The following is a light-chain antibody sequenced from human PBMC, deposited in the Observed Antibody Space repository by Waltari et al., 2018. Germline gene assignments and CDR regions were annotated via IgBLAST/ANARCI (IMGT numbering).Light chain of an antibody. V-gene: IGKV3-20*01. J-gene: IGKJ1*01. CDR2: GAS. CDR3: QHHFRLPAT. CDR1: QSISRY. Sequence: IMLTQSPGTLSLSPGERATLSCRASQSISRYLAWYQQKPGQAPRLRIYGASTRATGIPDRVSGSGSGTDFSLTISGLEPEDSAVYYCQHHFRLPATFGQGTKVEIK.